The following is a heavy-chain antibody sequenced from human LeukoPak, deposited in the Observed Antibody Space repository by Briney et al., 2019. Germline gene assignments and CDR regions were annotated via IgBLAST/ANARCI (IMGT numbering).Heavy chain of an antibody. CDR2: INAGNGKT. CDR3: AREAGGGCSP. D-gene: IGHD2-15*01. V-gene: IGHV1-3*01. Sequence: ASVKVSCKASGYIFTSYPIHWVRQAPGQRLEWMGWINAGNGKTKYSQKFQGRVTITRDTSASTAYMELSSLRSEDTAGYYCAREAGGGCSPWGQGTLVTVSS. J-gene: IGHJ4*02. CDR1: GYIFTSYP.